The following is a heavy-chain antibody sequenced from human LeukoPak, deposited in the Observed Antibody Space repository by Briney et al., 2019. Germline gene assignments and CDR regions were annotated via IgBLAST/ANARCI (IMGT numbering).Heavy chain of an antibody. CDR1: GFTFSSYS. J-gene: IGHJ4*02. D-gene: IGHD3-22*01. Sequence: GGSLRLSCAASGFTFSSYSMNWVRQAPGKGVEWVSSISSSCCYIYYPVSVKPLFTISRDNAKNSLYLQMNSLRAEDTAVYYCARDFLYRGYYAPIDYWGQGTLVTVSS. V-gene: IGHV3-21*01. CDR2: ISSSCCYI. CDR3: ARDFLYRGYYAPIDY.